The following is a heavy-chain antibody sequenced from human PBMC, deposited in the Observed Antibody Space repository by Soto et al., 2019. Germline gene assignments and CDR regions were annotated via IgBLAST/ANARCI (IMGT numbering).Heavy chain of an antibody. CDR1: GFTFSSYG. Sequence: GGSLRLSCAASGFTFSSYGMHWVRLAPGKGLEWVALISYDGSNKYYADSVKGRFTISRDNSKNTLYLQMNSLRDEDTAVYYCAKDQCPYCSSSCSGVSDYWGQGTLVTVSS. J-gene: IGHJ4*02. CDR2: ISYDGSNK. D-gene: IGHD2-2*01. CDR3: AKDQCPYCSSSCSGVSDY. V-gene: IGHV3-30*18.